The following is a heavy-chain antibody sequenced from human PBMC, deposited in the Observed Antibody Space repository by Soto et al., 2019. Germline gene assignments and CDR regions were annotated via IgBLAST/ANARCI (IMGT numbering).Heavy chain of an antibody. V-gene: IGHV3-23*01. J-gene: IGHJ4*02. D-gene: IGHD2-15*01. CDR2: ISSVGVST. CDR3: ARDRLGYCSGGSCPTAPMVFDY. Sequence: GGSLRLSCAASGFTFSNYAMNWVRQAPGKGLEWVSAISSVGVSTYYPDSVKGRFTMSRDNSKNTLYLQMNSLRAEDTAVYYCARDRLGYCSGGSCPTAPMVFDYWGQGTLVTVSS. CDR1: GFTFSNYA.